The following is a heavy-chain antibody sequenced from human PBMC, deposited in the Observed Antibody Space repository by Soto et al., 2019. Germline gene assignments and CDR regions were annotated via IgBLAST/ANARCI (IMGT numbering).Heavy chain of an antibody. CDR2: IYYSGST. V-gene: IGHV4-31*03. D-gene: IGHD2-8*01. J-gene: IGHJ4*02. Sequence: PSETLSLTCTVSGGSISSGGYYWSWIRQHPGKGLEWIGYIYYSGSTYYNPSLKSRVTISVDTSKNQFSLKLSSVTAADTAVCYCAREVYGDGAGRQLDYWGQGTLVTVSS. CDR1: GGSISSGGYY. CDR3: AREVYGDGAGRQLDY.